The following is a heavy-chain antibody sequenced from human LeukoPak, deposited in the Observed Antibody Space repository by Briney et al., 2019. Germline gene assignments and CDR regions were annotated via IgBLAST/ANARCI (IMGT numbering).Heavy chain of an antibody. CDR2: VKSKSDGGTI. CDR1: GFGFSSYA. Sequence: GSLRLSCAASGFGFSSYAMSWVRQAPRKGLECVGRVKSKSDGGTIDYATPVKGRFTISRDDSENSLFLEMNSLKTEDAGVYYCTTGFSSTLPTTDDKAKYFDYWGQGTLVTVSS. V-gene: IGHV3-15*01. J-gene: IGHJ4*02. CDR3: TTGFSSTLPTTDDKAKYFDY. D-gene: IGHD3-9*01.